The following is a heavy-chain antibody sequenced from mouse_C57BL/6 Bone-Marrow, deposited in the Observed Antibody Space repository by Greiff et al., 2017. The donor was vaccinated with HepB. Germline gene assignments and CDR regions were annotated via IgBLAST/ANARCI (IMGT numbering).Heavy chain of an antibody. CDR3: TRRDLLWDY. CDR1: GYTFTDYE. CDR2: IDPGTGGT. Sequence: QVQLQQSGAELVRPGASVTLSCKASGYTFTDYEMHWVKQTPVHGLEWIGAIDPGTGGTAYNQKFKGKAILTADKSSSTAYMELRSLTSEDSAVYYSTRRDLLWDYWGQGTTLTVSS. V-gene: IGHV1-15*01. J-gene: IGHJ2*01. D-gene: IGHD2-1*01.